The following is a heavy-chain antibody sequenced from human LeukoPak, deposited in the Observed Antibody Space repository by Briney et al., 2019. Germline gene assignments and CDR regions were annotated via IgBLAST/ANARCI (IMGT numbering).Heavy chain of an antibody. V-gene: IGHV1-2*02. J-gene: IGHJ4*02. CDR1: GGTFSSYA. CDR3: ARGDYAPFLCDY. CDR2: INPNSGGT. Sequence: GASVKVSCKASGGTFSSYAISWVRQAPGQGLEWMGWINPNSGGTNYAQKFQGRVTMTRDTSISTAYMELSRLRSDDTAVYYCARGDYAPFLCDYWGQGTLVTVSS. D-gene: IGHD4-17*01.